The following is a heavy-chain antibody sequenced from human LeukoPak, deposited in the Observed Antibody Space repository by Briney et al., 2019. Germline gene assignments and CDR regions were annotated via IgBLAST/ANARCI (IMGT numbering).Heavy chain of an antibody. CDR2: IKPDGGEK. CDR3: ARITWIQLWHDFDY. CDR1: GFTFSTYW. J-gene: IGHJ4*02. Sequence: PGGSLRLSCAASGFTFSTYWMTWFRQATGKGLEWAANIKPDGGEKYYVDSVRGRFTVSRDNAENSLYLQMNILRAEDTAVYYCARITWIQLWHDFDYWGQGALVTVSS. V-gene: IGHV3-7*04. D-gene: IGHD5-18*01.